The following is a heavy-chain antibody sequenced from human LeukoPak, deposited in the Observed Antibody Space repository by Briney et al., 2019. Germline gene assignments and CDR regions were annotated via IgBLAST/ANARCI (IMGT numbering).Heavy chain of an antibody. D-gene: IGHD3-3*01. CDR2: INPSGGST. J-gene: IGHJ4*02. CDR3: AGTRGPFWSGSYYFDY. CDR1: GYTFTSYY. Sequence: GASVKVSCKASGYTFTSYYMHWVRQAPGQGLEWMGIINPSGGSTSYAQKFQGRVTMTRDTSTSTVYMELSSLRSEDTAVYYCAGTRGPFWSGSYYFDYWGQGTLVTVSS. V-gene: IGHV1-46*01.